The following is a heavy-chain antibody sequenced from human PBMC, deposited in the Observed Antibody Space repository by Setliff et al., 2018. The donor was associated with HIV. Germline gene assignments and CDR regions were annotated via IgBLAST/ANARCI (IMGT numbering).Heavy chain of an antibody. J-gene: IGHJ6*02. D-gene: IGHD6-19*01. CDR3: AKDTYTNGWHTSNFYHYGLEV. CDR2: ISWDGGST. CDR1: GFTFDDYA. V-gene: IGHV3-43D*03. Sequence: PGGSLRLSCAASGFTFDDYATHWVRQVPGKGLEWVSLISWDGGSTYYSDSVKGRFTISRDNRKNSLFLQMNSLRAEDTAFYYCAKDTYTNGWHTSNFYHYGLEVWGQGTTVTVSS.